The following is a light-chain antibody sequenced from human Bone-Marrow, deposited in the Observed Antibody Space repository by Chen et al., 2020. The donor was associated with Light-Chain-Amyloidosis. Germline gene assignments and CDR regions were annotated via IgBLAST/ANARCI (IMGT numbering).Light chain of an antibody. CDR1: ILAKKY. CDR3: YSATDNYDV. V-gene: IGLV3-27*01. Sequence: SFELTQPSSVSVSPGQTARITCSGDILAKKYARWFQQRPGQAPMLLIFKDTERPSGIPERFSGSSSGTTVTLTISGAQIDDEGDYYCYSATDNYDVFGGGTKLTVL. CDR2: KDT. J-gene: IGLJ3*02.